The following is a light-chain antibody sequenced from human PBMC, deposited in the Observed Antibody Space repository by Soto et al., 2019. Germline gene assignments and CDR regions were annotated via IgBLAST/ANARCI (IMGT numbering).Light chain of an antibody. CDR2: VAS. CDR3: QQSSSTPQT. CDR1: QSISNY. V-gene: IGKV1-39*01. J-gene: IGKJ4*01. Sequence: DIQMTQSPSSLSASVGDRVTITCRASQSISNYLSWYQQKQGKAPNLLINVASTLQSGVPSRFSGSGSGTDLTIAISSLQPEDFETYYCQQSSSTPQTFGEGTKVDIK.